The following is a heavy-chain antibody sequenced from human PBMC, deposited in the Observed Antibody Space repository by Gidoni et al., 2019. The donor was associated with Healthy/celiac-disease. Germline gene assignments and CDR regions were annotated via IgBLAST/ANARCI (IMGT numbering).Heavy chain of an antibody. J-gene: IGHJ2*01. CDR3: VKDPHSYGYFGWYFDL. V-gene: IGHV3-64D*06. CDR1: GFTFSSYA. CDR2: ISSNGGST. D-gene: IGHD5-18*01. Sequence: EVQLVESGGGLVQPGGSLRLSGSASGFTFSSYAMHWVRQAPGKGLEYVSAISSNGGSTYYADPVKGRFTISRDNSKNTLYLQMSSLRAEDTAVYYCVKDPHSYGYFGWYFDLWGRGTLVTVSS.